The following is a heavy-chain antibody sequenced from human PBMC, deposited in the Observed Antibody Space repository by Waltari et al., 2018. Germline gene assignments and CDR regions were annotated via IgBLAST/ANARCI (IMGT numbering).Heavy chain of an antibody. CDR3: AGWGGKGSGWYVGLDY. V-gene: IGHV3-30*01. J-gene: IGHJ4*02. D-gene: IGHD6-19*01. CDR2: ISYDGSNK. CDR1: GFPFSSYA. Sequence: QVQLVESGGGVVQPGRSLRLSCAASGFPFSSYAMHWVRQAPGKGLEWVAVISYDGSNKYYADSVKGRFTISRDNSKNTLYLQMNSLRAEDTAVYYCAGWGGKGSGWYVGLDYWGQGTLVTVSS.